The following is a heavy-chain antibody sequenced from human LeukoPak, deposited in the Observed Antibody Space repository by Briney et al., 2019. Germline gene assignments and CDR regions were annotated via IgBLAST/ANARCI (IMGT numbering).Heavy chain of an antibody. CDR1: GYTFTGYY. Sequence: GASVKVCCTASGYTFTGYYMHWVRQARGQGLEWMGWINPNSGGTNYAQKFQGRVTMTRDTSISTAYMELSRLRSDDTAVYYCARVREYCSSTSCPPGGAFDIWGQGTMVTVSS. V-gene: IGHV1-2*02. CDR3: ARVREYCSSTSCPPGGAFDI. D-gene: IGHD2-2*01. J-gene: IGHJ3*02. CDR2: INPNSGGT.